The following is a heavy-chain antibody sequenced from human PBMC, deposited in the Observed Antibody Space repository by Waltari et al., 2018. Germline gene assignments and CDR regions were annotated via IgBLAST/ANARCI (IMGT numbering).Heavy chain of an antibody. D-gene: IGHD6-19*01. CDR3: ARDSIAVAVSGGFDY. V-gene: IGHV4-34*01. J-gene: IGHJ4*02. Sequence: QVQLQQWGAGLLKPSETLSLTCAVYGGSFSGYYWRWIRQPPGKGLEWIGEINHSGSTNYNPSLKSRVTISVDTSKNQFSLKLSSVTAADTAVYYCARDSIAVAVSGGFDYWGQGTLVTVSS. CDR1: GGSFSGYY. CDR2: INHSGST.